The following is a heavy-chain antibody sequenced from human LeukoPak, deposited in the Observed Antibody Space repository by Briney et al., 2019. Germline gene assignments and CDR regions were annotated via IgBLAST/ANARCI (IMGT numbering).Heavy chain of an antibody. V-gene: IGHV2-70*11. CDR3: ARMTSGSYGKRGFDP. CDR2: IDWDDDK. J-gene: IGHJ5*02. D-gene: IGHD3-10*01. CDR1: GFSLSTSGMC. Sequence: ASGPTLVNPTQTLTLTCTFSGFSLSTSGMCVSWIRQPPGKALEWLARIDWDDDKYYSTSLKTRLTISKDTSKNQVVLTMTNMDPVDKATYYCARMTSGSYGKRGFDPWGQGTLVTVSS.